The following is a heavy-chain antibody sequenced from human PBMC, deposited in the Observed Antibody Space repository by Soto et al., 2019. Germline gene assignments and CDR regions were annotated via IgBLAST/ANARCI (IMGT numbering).Heavy chain of an antibody. CDR3: ARDHLILPAHDLFYVSDV. J-gene: IGHJ6*02. Sequence: GGSLRLSCEVSGFTFSMYSMSWVRQSPGKGLEWVAKIPQDGVDGHYADSVKGRFTISRDNGKNSLYLQLNNLRAEDTAAYYCARDHLILPAHDLFYVSDVRGRGSTVTVSS. CDR1: GFTFSMYS. D-gene: IGHD3-16*01. CDR2: IPQDGVDG. V-gene: IGHV3-7*03.